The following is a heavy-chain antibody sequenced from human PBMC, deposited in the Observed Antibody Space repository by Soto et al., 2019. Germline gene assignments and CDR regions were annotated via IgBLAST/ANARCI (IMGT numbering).Heavy chain of an antibody. Sequence: SETLSLTCAVSGYSISSGYYWGWIRQPPGKGLEWIGSIYHSGSTYYNPSLKSRVTISVATSKTQSSLKLSSVPAADTAVYYCARGRDIVLMVYAIPASTKNWFDPWGQGTLVTVSS. CDR2: IYHSGST. CDR1: GYSISSGYY. CDR3: ARGRDIVLMVYAIPASTKNWFDP. V-gene: IGHV4-38-2*01. D-gene: IGHD2-8*01. J-gene: IGHJ5*02.